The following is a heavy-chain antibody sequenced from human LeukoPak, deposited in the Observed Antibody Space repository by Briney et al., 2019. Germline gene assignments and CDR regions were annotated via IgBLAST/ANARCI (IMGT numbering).Heavy chain of an antibody. CDR3: AKDKQGGDYYDSSGPFDY. Sequence: GGSLRLSCAASGFTVDDYAMHWVRQAPGKGLEWVSGISWSSGSIAYADSVKGRFSISRDKAKNSLYLQMNSLRAEDTALYYCAKDKQGGDYYDSSGPFDYWGQGTLVTVSS. CDR1: GFTVDDYA. D-gene: IGHD3-22*01. CDR2: ISWSSGSI. V-gene: IGHV3-9*01. J-gene: IGHJ4*02.